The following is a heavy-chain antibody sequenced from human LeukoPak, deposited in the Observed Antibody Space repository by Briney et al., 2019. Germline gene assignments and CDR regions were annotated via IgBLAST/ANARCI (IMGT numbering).Heavy chain of an antibody. CDR3: ARSRGYSGPFDP. D-gene: IGHD5-12*01. Sequence: SQTLSLTCTVSGGSISSGGYYWSWIRQPPGKGLEWIGYIYHSGSTYYNPSLKSRVTISVDRSKNQFSLKLSSVTAADTAVFYCARSRGYSGPFDPWGQGTLVTVSS. CDR1: GGSISSGGYY. CDR2: IYHSGST. V-gene: IGHV4-30-2*01. J-gene: IGHJ5*02.